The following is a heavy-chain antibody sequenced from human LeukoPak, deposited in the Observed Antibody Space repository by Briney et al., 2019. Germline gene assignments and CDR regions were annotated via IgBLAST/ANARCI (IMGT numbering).Heavy chain of an antibody. Sequence: GASVKVSCKASGYTFTGYYIHWVRQAPGQGLEWMGWINPNSGGTKYAQKFQGRVTMTRDTSISAAYMELSRLRSDDTAVYYCARTYNWNYGLDPWGQGTLVTVSS. CDR1: GYTFTGYY. CDR2: INPNSGGT. CDR3: ARTYNWNYGLDP. V-gene: IGHV1-2*02. D-gene: IGHD1-7*01. J-gene: IGHJ5*02.